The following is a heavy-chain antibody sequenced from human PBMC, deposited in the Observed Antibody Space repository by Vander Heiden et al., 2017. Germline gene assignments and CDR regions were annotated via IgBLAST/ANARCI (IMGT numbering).Heavy chain of an antibody. V-gene: IGHV1-69*01. CDR2: IIPIFGTA. CDR3: AREVKGQVLRFLDPTYGMDV. Sequence: QVQLVQSGAEVKKPGSSVKVSCKASGGTFSSYAISWVRQAPGQGLEWMGGIIPIFGTANYAQKFQGRVTITADESTSTAYMELSSLRSEDTAVYYCAREVKGQVLRFLDPTYGMDVWGQGTTVTVSS. D-gene: IGHD3-3*01. J-gene: IGHJ6*02. CDR1: GGTFSSYA.